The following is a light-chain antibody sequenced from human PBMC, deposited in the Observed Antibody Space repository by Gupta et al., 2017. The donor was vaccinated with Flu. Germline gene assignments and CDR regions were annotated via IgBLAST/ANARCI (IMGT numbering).Light chain of an antibody. CDR2: DAS. V-gene: IGKV3-11*01. Sequence: EVVLTQSPATLSLSPGDRATLACRASQSVKGTLAWYQQKPGQAPRLLVYDASNRAAGIPVKFSGSGSGTDFTLTISNLEPEDFAVYYCQQRADWPLTFGGGTKVEIK. CDR3: QQRADWPLT. J-gene: IGKJ4*01. CDR1: QSVKGT.